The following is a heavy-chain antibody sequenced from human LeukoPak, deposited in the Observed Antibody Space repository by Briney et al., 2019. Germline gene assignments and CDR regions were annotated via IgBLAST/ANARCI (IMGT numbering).Heavy chain of an antibody. CDR3: ARGEAFAFDM. J-gene: IGHJ3*02. CDR1: GFTLSNYA. V-gene: IGHV3-23*01. Sequence: GGSLRLSCAAPGFTLSNYAMGWVRQAPGKGLEWVSNFNGRDRRTYYADSVRDRFSISSDNSNNTVILQMNSLRAEDTAVYYCARGEAFAFDMWGQGTMVTVSS. CDR2: FNGRDRRT.